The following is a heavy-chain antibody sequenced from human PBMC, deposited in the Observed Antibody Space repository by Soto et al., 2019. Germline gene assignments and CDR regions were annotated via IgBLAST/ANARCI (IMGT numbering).Heavy chain of an antibody. CDR1: EFDFRSYG. CDR3: VRDSGWPILNFDS. J-gene: IGHJ4*02. Sequence: QVQLVESGGGVVQPGRSLRLACAASEFDFRSYGIHWVRQASGRGLEWEAAASYDGRETYYADSAKGRFTVYKEISKNTVFLQMNVLRHEDTAVYFCVRDSGWPILNFDSWGQGTLVTVSS. CDR2: ASYDGRET. D-gene: IGHD3-10*01. V-gene: IGHV3-30*03.